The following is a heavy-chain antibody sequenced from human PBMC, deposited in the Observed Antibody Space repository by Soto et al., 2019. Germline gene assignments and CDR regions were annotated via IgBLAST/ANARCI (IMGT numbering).Heavy chain of an antibody. J-gene: IGHJ4*02. V-gene: IGHV3-33*01. Sequence: PGGSLRLSCAASGFTFSSYGMHWVRQAPGKGLEWVAVIWYVGSNKYYADSVKGRFTISRDNSKNTLYLQMNSLRAEDTAVYYCARDKIAAAVYYFDYWGQGTLVTVSS. CDR1: GFTFSSYG. D-gene: IGHD6-13*01. CDR2: IWYVGSNK. CDR3: ARDKIAAAVYYFDY.